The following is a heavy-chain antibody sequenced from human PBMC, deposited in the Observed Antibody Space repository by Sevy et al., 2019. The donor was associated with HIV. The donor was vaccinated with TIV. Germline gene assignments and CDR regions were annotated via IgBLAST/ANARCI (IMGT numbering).Heavy chain of an antibody. CDR2: IYYGGNT. CDR3: ATGRRSGSPFDS. V-gene: IGHV4-39*02. D-gene: IGHD6-19*01. J-gene: IGHJ4*02. Sequence: SETLSLTCIVSGGSVTTTGYYWGWVRQPPGKGLEWIGNIYYGGNTFYKPSLKSRVGISVDTSNNRFSLKLNSVTAADTAVYYCATGRRSGSPFDSWGQGTLVTVSS. CDR1: GGSVTTTGYY.